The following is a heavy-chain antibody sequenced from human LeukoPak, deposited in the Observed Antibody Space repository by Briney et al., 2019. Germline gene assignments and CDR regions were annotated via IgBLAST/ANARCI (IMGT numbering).Heavy chain of an antibody. D-gene: IGHD2-15*01. J-gene: IGHJ4*02. V-gene: IGHV3-11*01. Sequence: GGSLRLSCAASGFTFSDYYMSWIRQAPGKGLEWVSYISSSGSTIYYADSVKGRFTTSRDNAKNSLYLQMNSLRAEDTAVYYCARAKRGYCSGGSCYYFDYWGQGTLVTVSS. CDR1: GFTFSDYY. CDR3: ARAKRGYCSGGSCYYFDY. CDR2: ISSSGSTI.